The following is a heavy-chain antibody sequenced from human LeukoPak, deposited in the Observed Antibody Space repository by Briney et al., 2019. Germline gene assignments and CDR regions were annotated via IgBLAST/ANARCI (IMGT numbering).Heavy chain of an antibody. CDR3: ARDRGNLHSSGWYDY. V-gene: IGHV3-48*03. J-gene: IGHJ4*02. Sequence: QLWGALRLSCAASGFTFSSYEMNWVRQAPGKGLEWVSYISSSGSTMYYADSVKGRFTISRDNAKNSLYLQMNSLGAGDTAVYYCARDRGNLHSSGWYDYWGQGTLVTVSS. CDR2: ISSSGSTM. D-gene: IGHD6-19*01. CDR1: GFTFSSYE.